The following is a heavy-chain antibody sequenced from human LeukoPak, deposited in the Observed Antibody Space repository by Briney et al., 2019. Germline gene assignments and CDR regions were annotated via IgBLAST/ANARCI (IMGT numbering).Heavy chain of an antibody. CDR2: IYYSGST. CDR1: GGSISSYY. Sequence: PSETLSLTCTVSGGSISSYYWSWIRQPPGKGLEWIGYIYYSGSTNYNPSLKSRVTISVDTSKNQFSLKLSSVTAADTAVYYCAGSYGSGSYYNGYWGQGTLVTVSS. V-gene: IGHV4-59*08. D-gene: IGHD3-10*01. CDR3: AGSYGSGSYYNGY. J-gene: IGHJ4*02.